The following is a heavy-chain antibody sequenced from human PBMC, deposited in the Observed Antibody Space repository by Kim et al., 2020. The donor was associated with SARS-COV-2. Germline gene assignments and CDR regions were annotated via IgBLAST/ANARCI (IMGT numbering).Heavy chain of an antibody. CDR1: GFAFDEYA. J-gene: IGHJ6*01. CDR2: IHSYSGTI. V-gene: IGHV3-9*01. Sequence: GGSLRPSCAASGFAFDEYAMNWVRQVPGKGLAWVASIHSYSGTIEYGDSVTGRFTISRDNAKNHLFLEMGSLTVDDTASYYCAKETRAVTAERVCVWG. CDR3: AKETRAVTAERVCV. D-gene: IGHD2-21*02.